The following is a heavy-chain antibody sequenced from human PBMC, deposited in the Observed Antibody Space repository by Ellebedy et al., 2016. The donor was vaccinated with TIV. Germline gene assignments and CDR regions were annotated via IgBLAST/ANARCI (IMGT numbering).Heavy chain of an antibody. J-gene: IGHJ5*01. V-gene: IGHV5-51*01. Sequence: GESLKISCKASGYSFPHYWIGWVRQMPGKGLEWMGIIYPGDSNTKYSPSFRGHVTISADKSIETAYLQWSSLRASDTAVYYCVKHMGSYDAGTIDTWGHGTLVTVSS. CDR3: VKHMGSYDAGTIDT. CDR2: IYPGDSNT. D-gene: IGHD6-13*01. CDR1: GYSFPHYW.